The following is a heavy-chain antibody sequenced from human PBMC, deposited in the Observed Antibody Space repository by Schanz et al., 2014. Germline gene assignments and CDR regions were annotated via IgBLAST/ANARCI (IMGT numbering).Heavy chain of an antibody. J-gene: IGHJ6*02. Sequence: VQLVESGGGLVQSGGSLRLSCAASGFNFGDYYMTWVRQAPGKGLEWVAVISSDETVTYYVDSVKGRFTISRDNSKNTVYLQMDSLRPEDTAVYYCAKQFLSYYFYGMDVWGQGTTVSVSS. V-gene: IGHV3-30*18. CDR1: GFNFGDYY. CDR3: AKQFLSYYFYGMDV. CDR2: ISSDETVT.